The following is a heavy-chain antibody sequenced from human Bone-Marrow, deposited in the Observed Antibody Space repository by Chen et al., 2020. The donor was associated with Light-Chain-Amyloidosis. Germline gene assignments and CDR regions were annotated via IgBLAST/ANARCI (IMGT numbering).Heavy chain of an antibody. D-gene: IGHD3-3*01. CDR3: AREAGVGITYYFDL. CDR1: GFTFDAYG. Sequence: EVQLVESGGRVVRPGGSLRLSCAASGFTFDAYGMSWVRQAPGKGLEWVSGIKWNGGRTGYADFVKGRFTISRDNAKNSLDLQMNTLSPEDTALYYCAREAGVGITYYFDLWGPGTLVTVSS. J-gene: IGHJ2*01. CDR2: IKWNGGRT. V-gene: IGHV3-20*04.